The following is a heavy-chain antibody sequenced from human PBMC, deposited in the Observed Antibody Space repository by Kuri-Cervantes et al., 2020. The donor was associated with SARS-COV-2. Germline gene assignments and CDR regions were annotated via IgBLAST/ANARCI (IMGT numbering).Heavy chain of an antibody. CDR2: INHSGST. D-gene: IGHD1-26*01. V-gene: IGHV4-34*01. J-gene: IGHJ4*02. CDR3: ATRPELVGATNGY. Sequence: SQTLSLTCAVYGGSFSGYYWSWIRQPPGKGLEWIGEINHSGSTNYNPSLKSRVTISVGTSKNQFSLKLSSVTAADTAVYYCATRPELVGATNGYWGQGALVTVSS. CDR1: GGSFSGYY.